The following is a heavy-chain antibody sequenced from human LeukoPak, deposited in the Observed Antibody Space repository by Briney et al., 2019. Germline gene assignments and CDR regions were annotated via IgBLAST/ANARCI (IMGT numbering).Heavy chain of an antibody. CDR1: GFTFSSYG. J-gene: IGHJ4*02. Sequence: GGTLRLSCAASGFTFSSYGMRWVRQAPGKGPEWVSGISGSDYSTYYADSVKGRFTISRDKSRNMLYLQMNSLRAEDTAVYYCAPPTFSSSWYVYWGQGTLVTVSS. CDR3: APPTFSSSWYVY. V-gene: IGHV3-23*01. CDR2: ISGSDYST. D-gene: IGHD6-13*01.